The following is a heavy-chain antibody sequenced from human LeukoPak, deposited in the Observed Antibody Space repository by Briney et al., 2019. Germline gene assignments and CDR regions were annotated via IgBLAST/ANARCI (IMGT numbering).Heavy chain of an antibody. CDR1: GFTFGRYW. V-gene: IGHV3-74*01. CDR3: ARGYDSTYYYYYGMDV. D-gene: IGHD3-16*01. J-gene: IGHJ6*02. CDR2: ITTDGSGT. Sequence: GGSLRLSCADSGFTFGRYWMHWVRQAPGKGLVWVSHITTDGSGTSYADSVKGRFTISRDNAKNTLYLQMNSLRAEDTAVYYCARGYDSTYYYYYGMDVWGQGTTVTVSS.